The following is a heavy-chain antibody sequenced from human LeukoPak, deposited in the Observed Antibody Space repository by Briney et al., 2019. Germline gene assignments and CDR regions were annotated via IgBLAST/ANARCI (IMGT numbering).Heavy chain of an antibody. D-gene: IGHD1-1*01. J-gene: IGHJ4*02. CDR1: GYTFSSYD. V-gene: IGHV1-8*01. CDR2: MNPDSGNT. Sequence: ASVKVSCKASGYTFSSYDINWVRQATGQGLEWMGYMNPDSGNTGYAQNFQGRVTMTVNTSITTAYMELSSLRPEDTAVYYCARELRRDKYWGQGTLVTVSS. CDR3: ARELRRDKY.